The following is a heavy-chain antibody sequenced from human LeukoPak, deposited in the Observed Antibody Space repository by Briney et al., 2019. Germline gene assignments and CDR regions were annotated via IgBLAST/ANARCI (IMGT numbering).Heavy chain of an antibody. Sequence: SETLSLTCTVSGASVNSGSSYWSWIRQPPGKGLEWIGYIYYSGITNYNPSLKSRVTMSVDTSKNQFSLKLSSVTAADTAIYYCARDSRGHSGFDLDYWGQGTLVTVSS. D-gene: IGHD5-12*01. V-gene: IGHV4-61*01. CDR2: IYYSGIT. CDR3: ARDSRGHSGFDLDY. CDR1: GASVNSGSSY. J-gene: IGHJ4*02.